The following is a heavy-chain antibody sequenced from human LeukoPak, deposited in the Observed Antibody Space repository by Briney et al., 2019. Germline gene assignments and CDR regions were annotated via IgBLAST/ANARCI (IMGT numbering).Heavy chain of an antibody. Sequence: PGGSLRLSCAASGFTFNNYWMTWVRQAPGKGLEWVANIKPDGSEKYYVDSVKGRFTISRDNAKNTLYLQMNSLRAEDTAVYYCARDLGYYDFWSGYWGGQGTLVTVSS. CDR1: GFTFNNYW. D-gene: IGHD3-3*01. CDR2: IKPDGSEK. V-gene: IGHV3-7*01. J-gene: IGHJ4*02. CDR3: ARDLGYYDFWSGYW.